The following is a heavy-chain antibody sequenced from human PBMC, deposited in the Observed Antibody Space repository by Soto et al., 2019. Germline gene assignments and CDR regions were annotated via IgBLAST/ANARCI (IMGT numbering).Heavy chain of an antibody. CDR1: GGSISRGGGY. D-gene: IGHD3-22*01. V-gene: IGHV4-31*03. CDR3: ARALVTVIVPQGGWFDP. CDR2: IYYSGST. J-gene: IGHJ5*02. Sequence: SETLSLTCPVSGGSISRGGGYRRCIRQQAGMGLEWIGYIYYSGSTYYNPSLKSRVTISVDTSKNQFSLKLSSVTAADTAVYYCARALVTVIVPQGGWFDPWGQGTLVTVSS.